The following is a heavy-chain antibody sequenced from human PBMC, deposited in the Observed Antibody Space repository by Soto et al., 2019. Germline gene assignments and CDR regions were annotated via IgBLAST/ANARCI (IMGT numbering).Heavy chain of an antibody. Sequence: SETLSLTCAVYGGSFSGYYWRRIRQPPGKGLEWIGEINHSGSTNYNPSLKSRVTISVDTSKNQFSLKLSSVTAADTAVYYCARAAYVLRYFDWLDYWGQGTLVTVSS. J-gene: IGHJ4*02. V-gene: IGHV4-34*01. CDR3: ARAAYVLRYFDWLDY. CDR2: INHSGST. CDR1: GGSFSGYY. D-gene: IGHD3-9*01.